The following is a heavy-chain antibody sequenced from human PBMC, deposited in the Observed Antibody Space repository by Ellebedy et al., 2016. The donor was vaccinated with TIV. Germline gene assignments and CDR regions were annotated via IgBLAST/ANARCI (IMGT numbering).Heavy chain of an antibody. J-gene: IGHJ4*02. CDR1: GGSIRSSGPY. D-gene: IGHD3-10*01. CDR3: ARVTWFGDLGY. Sequence: SETLSLXXTVSGGSIRSSGPYWGWIRQSPGKGLEWIGSIFHSGSGYYNPSLKSRVTISVDTSKNQFSLRLNSVTAADTAVYYCARVTWFGDLGYWGQGTLVTVSS. CDR2: IFHSGSG. V-gene: IGHV4-39*07.